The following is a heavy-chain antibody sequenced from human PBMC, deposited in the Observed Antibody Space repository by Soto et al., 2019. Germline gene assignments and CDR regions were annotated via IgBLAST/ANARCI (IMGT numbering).Heavy chain of an antibody. CDR2: ISYDGSNK. CDR3: ASGMTTVTPIDY. V-gene: IGHV3-30-3*01. D-gene: IGHD4-17*01. Sequence: QVQLVESGGGVVQPGRSLRLSCAASGFTFSSYAMHWVRQAPGKGPEWVAVISYDGSNKYYADSVKGRFTISRDNSKNTLYLQMNSLRAEDTAVYYCASGMTTVTPIDYWGQGTLVTVSS. CDR1: GFTFSSYA. J-gene: IGHJ4*02.